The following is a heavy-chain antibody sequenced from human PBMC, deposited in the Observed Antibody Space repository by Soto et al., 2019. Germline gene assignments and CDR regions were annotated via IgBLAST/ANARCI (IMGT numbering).Heavy chain of an antibody. V-gene: IGHV3-30-3*01. Sequence: GGSLRLSCAASGFTFSSYAMHWVRQAPGKGLEWVAVISYDGSNKYYADSVKGRFTISRDNSKNTLYLQMNSLRAEDTAVYYCARDLGYDSSGLDFDYWGQGT. D-gene: IGHD3-22*01. CDR2: ISYDGSNK. J-gene: IGHJ4*02. CDR1: GFTFSSYA. CDR3: ARDLGYDSSGLDFDY.